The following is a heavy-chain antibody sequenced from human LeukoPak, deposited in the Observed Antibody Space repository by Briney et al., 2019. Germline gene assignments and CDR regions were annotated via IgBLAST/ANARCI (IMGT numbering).Heavy chain of an antibody. CDR2: ISSSSSYI. CDR1: GFTFSSYS. V-gene: IGHV3-21*01. J-gene: IGHJ4*02. D-gene: IGHD4-17*01. Sequence: GGSLRLSCAASGFTFSSYSMNWVRQAPGKGLEWVSSISSSSSYIYYADSAKGRFTISRDNAKNSLYLQMNSLRAEDTAVYYCARDYGDGLGYFDYWGQGTLVTVSS. CDR3: ARDYGDGLGYFDY.